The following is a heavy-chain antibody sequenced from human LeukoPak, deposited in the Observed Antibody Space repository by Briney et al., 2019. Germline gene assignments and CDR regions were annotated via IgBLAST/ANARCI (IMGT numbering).Heavy chain of an antibody. D-gene: IGHD4-11*01. CDR2: IIPMFGTT. CDR3: ASVTVTTWAPDGHMDV. CDR1: GGTFSNYA. Sequence: SVKVSCKASGGTFSNYAISWVRQAPGQGLEWMGRIIPMFGTTNYAQNFQGRVTITTDESTSTAYMEVSSLRIEDTAVYYCASVTVTTWAPDGHMDVWGKGTTVTVSS. J-gene: IGHJ6*03. V-gene: IGHV1-69*05.